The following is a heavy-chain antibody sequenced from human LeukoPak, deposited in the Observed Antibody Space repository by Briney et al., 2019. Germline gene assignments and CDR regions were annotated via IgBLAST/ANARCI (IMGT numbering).Heavy chain of an antibody. CDR2: IYDSGST. V-gene: IGHV4-59*01. CDR1: GGAISSYY. CDR3: ARSSLITGIHYYYGMDV. Sequence: SETLSLTCTVSGGAISSYYWSWIRQPPGKGLEWIGYIYDSGSTNYNPSLKSRVTISVDTSKTQFSLKLSSVTAADTAVYYCARSSLITGIHYYYGMDVWGQGTTVTVP. D-gene: IGHD1-20*01. J-gene: IGHJ6*02.